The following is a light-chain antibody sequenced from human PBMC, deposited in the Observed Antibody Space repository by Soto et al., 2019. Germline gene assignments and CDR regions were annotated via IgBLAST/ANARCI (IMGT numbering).Light chain of an antibody. Sequence: DIQMTQSPSTLSASVGDRVTITCRASQSISSWLAWYQQQPGKAPKLLIYKASSLESGVPSRFSGSGSGTEFNLTISSLQPDDFATYYCQQYNSYSYTFGQGTKLEI. CDR1: QSISSW. CDR3: QQYNSYSYT. CDR2: KAS. V-gene: IGKV1-5*03. J-gene: IGKJ2*01.